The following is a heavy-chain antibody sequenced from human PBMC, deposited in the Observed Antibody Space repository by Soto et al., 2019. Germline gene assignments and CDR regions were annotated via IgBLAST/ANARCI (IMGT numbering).Heavy chain of an antibody. Sequence: QVQLVQSGAEVRKPGSSVKVSCKASGDTFDSYTLSWVRQAPGQGLEWMGRIIPILGITNYALRFQGRVTLTADMSTSTAYMELSGLRSGDTAIYFCALDSYYYVSSKGGGYWGQGTLVTVSS. D-gene: IGHD3-10*01. CDR2: IIPILGIT. CDR1: GDTFDSYT. CDR3: ALDSYYYVSSKGGGY. V-gene: IGHV1-69*02. J-gene: IGHJ4*02.